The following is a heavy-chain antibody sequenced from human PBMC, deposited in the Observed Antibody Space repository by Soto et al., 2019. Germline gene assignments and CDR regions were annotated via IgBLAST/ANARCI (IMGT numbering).Heavy chain of an antibody. Sequence: QVQLVESGGGVVQPGRSLRLSCAASGFTLSSYGMHWVRQAPGKGLEWVAVIWYDGSNKYYADSVKGRFTISRDNSKNTMYLQMNRLRAEDTAVYYCARDLRPKYCSGGSCYLNWFDPWGQGTLVTVSS. CDR3: ARDLRPKYCSGGSCYLNWFDP. V-gene: IGHV3-33*01. D-gene: IGHD2-15*01. CDR1: GFTLSSYG. J-gene: IGHJ5*02. CDR2: IWYDGSNK.